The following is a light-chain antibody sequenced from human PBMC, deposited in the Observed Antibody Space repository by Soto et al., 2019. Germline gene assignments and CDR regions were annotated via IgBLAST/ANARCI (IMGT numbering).Light chain of an antibody. Sequence: EIVLTQSPGTLSLSPGQRATLSCRASQSVSRSYLAWYQHKRGQAPRLLMFGTGSRATGIPDRFSGTGSGTYFTLIINRLEPEDFAVYYCQQYSSTPHTFGQGTKLEIK. CDR3: QQYSSTPHT. CDR2: GTG. CDR1: QSVSRSY. V-gene: IGKV3-20*01. J-gene: IGKJ2*01.